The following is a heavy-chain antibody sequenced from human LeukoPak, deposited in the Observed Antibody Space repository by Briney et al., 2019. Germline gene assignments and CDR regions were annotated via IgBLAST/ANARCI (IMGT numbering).Heavy chain of an antibody. D-gene: IGHD3-22*01. V-gene: IGHV5-51*01. CDR3: ARSPSSYYYDSSGQPSYPDY. CDR1: GYSFNSYW. CDR2: IYPGDSDT. Sequence: GESLKISCKGSGYSFNSYWIAWVRQMPGQGLEWMGIIYPGDSDTRYSPSFQGQVTISADKSISTAYLQWSSLKASDTAMYYCARSPSSYYYDSSGQPSYPDYWGQGTLVTVSS. J-gene: IGHJ4*02.